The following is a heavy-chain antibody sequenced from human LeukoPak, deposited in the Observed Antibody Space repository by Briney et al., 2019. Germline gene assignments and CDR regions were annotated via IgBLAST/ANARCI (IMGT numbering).Heavy chain of an antibody. J-gene: IGHJ4*02. CDR1: GGFFRGYY. V-gene: IGHV4-34*01. CDR2: INQSGCT. CDR3: ARGRGITMVRGVRFDY. D-gene: IGHD3-10*01. Sequence: SETLSLTCAVYGGFFRGYYWSWLRQPPGKGLEGIGEINQSGCTNYNPSLKSRVTITVDTSKNQISLKLSSVTAADTAVYYCARGRGITMVRGVRFDYWGQGTLVTVSS.